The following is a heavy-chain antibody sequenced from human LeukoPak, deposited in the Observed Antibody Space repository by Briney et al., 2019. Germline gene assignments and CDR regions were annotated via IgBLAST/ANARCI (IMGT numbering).Heavy chain of an antibody. Sequence: ASVKVSCKASGYTFTRYGISWVRQAPGQGREWLGWISPYNDNTNYAQRLQGRVTVTADTDTTTAYLELRSLRSDDTAVYYCIKDLGLEASFEYWGQGTLVTVSS. CDR2: ISPYNDNT. V-gene: IGHV1-18*01. CDR3: IKDLGLEASFEY. CDR1: GYTFTRYG. J-gene: IGHJ4*02. D-gene: IGHD3-3*01.